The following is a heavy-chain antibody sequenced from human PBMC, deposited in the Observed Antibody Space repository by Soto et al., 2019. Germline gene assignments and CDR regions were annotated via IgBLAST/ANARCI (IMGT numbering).Heavy chain of an antibody. V-gene: IGHV3-30*03. CDR3: TTLYGDAIDY. J-gene: IGHJ4*02. CDR1: GLTFSGYG. D-gene: IGHD4-17*01. CDR2: ISYDGTYK. Sequence: QGQLVESGGGVVQPGRSLRLSCAASGLTFSGYGMHWVRQAPGKGLEWMAVISYDGTYKNYADSVKGRFTISRDNSKNTLYLQMNSLRAEDTAVYYCTTLYGDAIDYWGQGTLVTVSS.